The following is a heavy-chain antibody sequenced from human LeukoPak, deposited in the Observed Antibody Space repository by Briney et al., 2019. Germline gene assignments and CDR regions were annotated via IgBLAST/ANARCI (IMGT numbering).Heavy chain of an antibody. CDR1: GLTFRSYA. V-gene: IGHV3-23*01. CDR3: AKDLYRGLSYYYGMDV. Sequence: GGSLRLSCAASGLTFRSYAMSWVRQAPGKGLEWVSTISGSGGNTYYTDSVKGRFTISRDNSKNTLYLQMNSLRGEDTAVYYCAKDLYRGLSYYYGMDVWGQGTTVTVSS. D-gene: IGHD3-10*01. CDR2: ISGSGGNT. J-gene: IGHJ6*02.